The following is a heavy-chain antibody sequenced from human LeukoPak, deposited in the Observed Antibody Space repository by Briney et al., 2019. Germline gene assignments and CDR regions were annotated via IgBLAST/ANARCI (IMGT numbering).Heavy chain of an antibody. CDR3: ARVDYAGNWPDY. D-gene: IGHD4-23*01. V-gene: IGHV3-48*03. Sequence: GGSLRLSCVASGFTFSSYEMNWIRQAPGKGLEWVSYISSSGSAMYYADSVKGRFTISRDNAKDSLYLQMNSLRAEDTAVYYCARVDYAGNWPDYWGQGTLVTVSS. CDR2: ISSSGSAM. J-gene: IGHJ4*02. CDR1: GFTFSSYE.